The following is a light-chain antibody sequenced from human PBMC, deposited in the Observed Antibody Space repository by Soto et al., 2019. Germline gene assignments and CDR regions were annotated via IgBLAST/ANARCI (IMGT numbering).Light chain of an antibody. CDR2: GAS. CDR3: QQYGSSPS. V-gene: IGKV3-20*01. Sequence: EIVLTQSPGTLSLSTGERATLSCRASQSVSSSYLAWYQQKPGQAPRLLIYGASSRATGIPDRFSGSGSGTDFTLTISRLEPEDFAVYYCQQYGSSPSFGPGTKV. CDR1: QSVSSSY. J-gene: IGKJ3*01.